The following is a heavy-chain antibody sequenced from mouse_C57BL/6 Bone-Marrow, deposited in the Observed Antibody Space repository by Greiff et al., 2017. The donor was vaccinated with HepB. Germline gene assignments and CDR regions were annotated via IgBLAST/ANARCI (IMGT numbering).Heavy chain of an antibody. CDR3: ARPYTWFAY. D-gene: IGHD2-12*01. J-gene: IGHJ3*01. V-gene: IGHV1-59*01. CDR1: GYTFTSYW. CDR2: IDPSDSYT. Sequence: VQLQQPGAELVRPGTSVKLSCKASGYTFTSYWMHWVKQSPGQGLEWIGVIDPSDSYTNYNQKFKGKATLTVDTSSSTAYMQLSSLTSEDSAVYYCARPYTWFAYWGQGTLVTVSA.